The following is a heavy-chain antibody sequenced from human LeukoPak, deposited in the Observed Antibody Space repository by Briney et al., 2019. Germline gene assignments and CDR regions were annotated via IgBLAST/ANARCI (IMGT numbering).Heavy chain of an antibody. D-gene: IGHD3-22*01. CDR1: GFTFSSYA. Sequence: GSLRLSCAASGFTFSSYAMHWVRQAPGKGLEWVAVISYDGSNKYYADSVKGRFTISRDNSKNTLYLQMNSLRAGDTAVYYCARDAGPGADDSSFSGAFDIWGQGTMVTVSS. J-gene: IGHJ3*02. CDR2: ISYDGSNK. CDR3: ARDAGPGADDSSFSGAFDI. V-gene: IGHV3-30-3*01.